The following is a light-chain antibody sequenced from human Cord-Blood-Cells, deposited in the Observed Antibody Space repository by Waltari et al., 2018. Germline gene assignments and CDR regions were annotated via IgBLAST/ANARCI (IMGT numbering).Light chain of an antibody. V-gene: IGLV3-9*01. Sequence: SYELTQTLSVSVALGQTARITCGGNNIGSKKVNWYKQKPGQAPVLVIYRDSNRPSGIPERFSGSNSGNTATLTISRAQAGDEADYYCQVWDSSVVFGGGTKLTVL. CDR3: QVWDSSVV. CDR2: RDS. J-gene: IGLJ2*01. CDR1: NIGSKK.